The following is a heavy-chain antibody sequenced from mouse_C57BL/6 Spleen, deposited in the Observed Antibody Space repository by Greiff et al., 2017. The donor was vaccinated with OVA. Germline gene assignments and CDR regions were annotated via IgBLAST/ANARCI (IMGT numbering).Heavy chain of an antibody. V-gene: IGHV1-81*01. J-gene: IGHJ3*01. Sequence: VQLQQSGAELARPGASVKLSCKASGYTFTSYGISWVKQRTGQGLEWIGEIYPRSGNTYYNEKFKGKATLTADKSSSTAYMELRSLTSEDSAVYFCASYEAYWGQGTLVTVAA. D-gene: IGHD2-3*01. CDR3: ASYEAY. CDR1: GYTFTSYG. CDR2: IYPRSGNT.